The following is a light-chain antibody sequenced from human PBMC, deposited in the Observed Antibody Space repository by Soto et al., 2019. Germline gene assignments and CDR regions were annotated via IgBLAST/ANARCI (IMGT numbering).Light chain of an antibody. V-gene: IGKV1-39*01. CDR3: QQCDSTPQT. CDR2: TTS. J-gene: IGKJ4*01. Sequence: DIQMTQSPSSLSASVGDRVTIPCRASQSINSHLNWYQQKPGKPPKLLIHTTSSLQSGVPSRFSGSGTGTDFTLTISSLQPEDFATDDCQQCDSTPQTFGGGTKVEI. CDR1: QSINSH.